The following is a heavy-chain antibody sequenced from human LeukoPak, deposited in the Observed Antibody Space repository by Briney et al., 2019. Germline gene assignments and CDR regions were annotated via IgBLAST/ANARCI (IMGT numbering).Heavy chain of an antibody. CDR1: GGSISSYY. D-gene: IGHD4-23*01. Sequence: SETLSLTCTVSGGSISSYYWSWIRQPPGKGLEWIGYIYYSGSTNYNPSLKSRVTISVDTSKNQFSLKLSSVTAADTAVYYCARDLGYGGKYYYYYYGMDVWGQGTTVTVPS. CDR3: ARDLGYGGKYYYYYYGMDV. CDR2: IYYSGST. J-gene: IGHJ6*02. V-gene: IGHV4-59*01.